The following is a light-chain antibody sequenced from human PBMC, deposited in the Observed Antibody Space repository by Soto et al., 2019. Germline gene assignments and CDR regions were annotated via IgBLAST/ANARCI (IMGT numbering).Light chain of an antibody. CDR2: KAS. CDR3: QQYNSLSPLT. CDR1: QSISTW. J-gene: IGKJ4*01. V-gene: IGKV1-5*03. Sequence: DTQMTQSPSTLSASVGDRVTITCRASQSISTWLAWYQQKPGKAPKLLIYKASSLQSGVTSRFSGSGSGTEFTLTISSLQPDDFAPYYCQQYNSLSPLTFGGGTKVEIK.